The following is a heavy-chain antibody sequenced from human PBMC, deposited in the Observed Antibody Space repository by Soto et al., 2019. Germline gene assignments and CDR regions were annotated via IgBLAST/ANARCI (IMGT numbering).Heavy chain of an antibody. D-gene: IGHD6-19*01. CDR2: ISSRNRTI. CDR1: GFSFSDYN. J-gene: IGHJ2*01. CDR3: ARDKFLWLAPSPGYFAL. V-gene: IGHV3-48*01. Sequence: EVQLVESGGGLVQPGGSLRLSCAAAGFSFSDYNMNWVRQAPGKGLEWVSYISSRNRTIYYGDSVKGRFTISRDNAKNPLYLQMSSLRAEDTAIYYCARDKFLWLAPSPGYFALWGRGTLVTVSS.